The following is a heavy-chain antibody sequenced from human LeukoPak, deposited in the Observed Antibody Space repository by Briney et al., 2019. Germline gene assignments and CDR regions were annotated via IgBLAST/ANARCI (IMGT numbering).Heavy chain of an antibody. CDR2: IYTSGST. D-gene: IGHD6-13*01. CDR3: ARDNLPEDYSSPNWFDP. V-gene: IGHV4-61*02. CDR1: GGSISSGSYY. J-gene: IGHJ5*02. Sequence: SQTLSLTCTVSGGSISSGSYYWSWIRQPAGKGLEWIGRIYTSGSTNYNPSLKSRVTISVDTSKNQFSLKLSSVTAADTAVYYCARDNLPEDYSSPNWFDPWGQGTLVTVSS.